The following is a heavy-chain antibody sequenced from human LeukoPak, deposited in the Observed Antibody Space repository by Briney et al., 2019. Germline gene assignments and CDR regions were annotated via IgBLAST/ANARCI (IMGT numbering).Heavy chain of an antibody. CDR2: ISASGGMM. D-gene: IGHD2-8*01. V-gene: IGHV3-11*01. J-gene: IGHJ4*02. CDR3: ARHMVLRPCDH. Sequence: PGGSLRLSCAASGFRFDDYYLSWIRQAPGKGLEWISFISASGGMMDHADSVKGRFTISRDNAKNSVYLEMNNLRAEDTAVYHCARHMVLRPCDHWGPGTLVTVSS. CDR1: GFRFDDYY.